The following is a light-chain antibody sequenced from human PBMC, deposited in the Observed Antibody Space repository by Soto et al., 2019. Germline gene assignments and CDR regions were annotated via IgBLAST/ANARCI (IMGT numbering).Light chain of an antibody. CDR3: QQYNNWPYT. J-gene: IGKJ2*01. CDR1: QSVSSN. CDR2: GAS. V-gene: IGKV3-15*01. Sequence: EIVMTQSPATLSVSPGERATLSCRASQSVSSNLAWYQQKPGQAPRLLIYGASTRATGIPARFSGSGSGTEFTHTISSLQSEDFAVYYCQQYNNWPYTFGQGNKLEIK.